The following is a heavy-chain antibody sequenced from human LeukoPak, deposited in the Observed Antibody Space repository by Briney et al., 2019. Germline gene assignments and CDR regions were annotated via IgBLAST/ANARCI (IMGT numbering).Heavy chain of an antibody. CDR1: GFTLSSYS. D-gene: IGHD4-17*01. Sequence: GGSLRLSCAASGFTLSSYSMNSVRQAPGKGLAWVSCISSSSSYIYYADSVKGRFTISRDNAKNSLYLQMNSLRAEDTAVYYCARDDYGDFTHDDAFDIWGQGTMVTVSS. J-gene: IGHJ3*02. CDR3: ARDDYGDFTHDDAFDI. V-gene: IGHV3-21*01. CDR2: ISSSSSYI.